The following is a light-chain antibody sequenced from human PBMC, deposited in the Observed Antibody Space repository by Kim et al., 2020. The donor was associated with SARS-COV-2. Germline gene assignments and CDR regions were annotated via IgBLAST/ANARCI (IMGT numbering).Light chain of an antibody. CDR1: QSLLYNSNNKNY. CDR3: QQYYSALVT. Sequence: DIVMAQSPDSLAVSLGERATINCKSSQSLLYNSNNKNYLAWYQQKPGQPPRLLIYWASTRESGVPDRFSGSGSGTAFTLTISSLHTEDVAVYYCQQYYSALVTFGGGTKVDIK. J-gene: IGKJ4*01. V-gene: IGKV4-1*01. CDR2: WAS.